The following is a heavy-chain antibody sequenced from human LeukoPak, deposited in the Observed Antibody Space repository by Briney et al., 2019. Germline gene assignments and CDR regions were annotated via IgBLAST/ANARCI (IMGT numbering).Heavy chain of an antibody. CDR2: ISAYSGDT. CDR1: GYTFTNYG. V-gene: IGHV1-18*01. J-gene: IGHJ3*02. Sequence: ASVKVSCKASGYTFTNYGISWVRQAPGQGLEWMGWISAYSGDTNYAQKFQGRVTMTRDTSTSTAYMELRSLRSEDTAVYYCARLATSEDAFDIWGQGTMVTVSS. D-gene: IGHD5-12*01. CDR3: ARLATSEDAFDI.